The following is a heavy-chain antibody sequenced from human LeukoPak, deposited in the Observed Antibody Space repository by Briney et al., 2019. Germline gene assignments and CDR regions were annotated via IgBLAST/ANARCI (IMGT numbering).Heavy chain of an antibody. CDR3: ARRIVGATGFDP. CDR1: GGSISSYY. D-gene: IGHD1-26*01. J-gene: IGHJ5*02. CDR2: IYYSGST. Sequence: SETLSLTCTVSGGSISSYYWSWLRQPPGKGLEWIGYIYYSGSTNYNPSLKSRVTISVDTSKNQFSLKLSSVTAADTAVYYCARRIVGATGFDPWGQGTLVTVSS. V-gene: IGHV4-59*01.